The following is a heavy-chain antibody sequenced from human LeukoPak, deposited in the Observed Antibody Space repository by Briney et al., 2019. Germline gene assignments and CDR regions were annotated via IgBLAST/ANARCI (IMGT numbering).Heavy chain of an antibody. D-gene: IGHD5-24*01. J-gene: IGHJ6*03. CDR1: GYTFTSYY. CDR3: ARVREGMATILYYYYYMDV. V-gene: IGHV1-46*01. Sequence: GASVKVSCKASGYTFTSYYMHWVRQAPGQGLEWMGIINPSRGSTSYAQKFQGRVTMTRDTSTNTVYMELSSLRSEDTAVYYCARVREGMATILYYYYYMDVWGKGTTVTVSS. CDR2: INPSRGST.